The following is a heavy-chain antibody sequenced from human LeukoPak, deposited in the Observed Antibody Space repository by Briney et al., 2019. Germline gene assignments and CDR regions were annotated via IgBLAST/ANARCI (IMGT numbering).Heavy chain of an antibody. CDR1: EFIFGAYW. CDR2: INQDGSET. D-gene: IGHD3-22*01. CDR3: VRLRRNSDRSDYYYYYNS. J-gene: IGHJ4*02. Sequence: PGGSLRLSCAGSEFIFGAYWMTWVRQAPGKGLEWVAHINQDGSETYYMDSVKGRFTISRDNAKKSVFLQMNSLTAEDTAVYYCVRLRRNSDRSDYYYYYNSWGQGTLVTVSS. V-gene: IGHV3-7*01.